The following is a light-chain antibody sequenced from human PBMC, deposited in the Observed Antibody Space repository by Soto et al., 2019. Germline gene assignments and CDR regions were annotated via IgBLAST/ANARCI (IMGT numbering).Light chain of an antibody. CDR3: STWDDSLNGWV. J-gene: IGLJ3*02. V-gene: IGLV2-11*01. CDR2: DVT. CDR1: SSDVGNYNY. Sequence: QSALTQTRSVSGSPGQSVTISCTGSSSDVGNYNYVSWYQQHPGRAPKVIIYDVTKRPAGVPDRFSGSKSGNTASLTISGLHSDDEADYFCSTWDDSLNGWVFGGGTKLTVL.